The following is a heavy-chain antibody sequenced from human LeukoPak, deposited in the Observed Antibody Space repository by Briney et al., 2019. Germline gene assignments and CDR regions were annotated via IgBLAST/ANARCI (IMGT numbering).Heavy chain of an antibody. CDR3: ARDRPKNWLPLDY. CDR1: GFIFSSHA. CDR2: VSGSSGRT. D-gene: IGHD6-19*01. V-gene: IGHV3-23*01. J-gene: IGHJ4*02. Sequence: GGSLRLSCAASGFIFSSHAMSWVRQAPGKGLEWVAGVSGSSGRTYYAASVKGRFTISRDNSKNTLYLQMNSLRAEDTAVYYCARDRPKNWLPLDYWGQGALVTVSS.